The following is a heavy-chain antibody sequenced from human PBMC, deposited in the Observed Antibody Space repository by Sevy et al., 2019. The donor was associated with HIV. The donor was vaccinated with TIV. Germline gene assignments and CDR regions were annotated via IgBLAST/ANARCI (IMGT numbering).Heavy chain of an antibody. CDR1: GFTFSSYS. CDR3: ARAPPGGTTNY. J-gene: IGHJ4*02. V-gene: IGHV3-21*01. D-gene: IGHD3-16*01. Sequence: GGSLRLSCAASGFTFSSYSMNWVRQAPGKGLEWVSSISSSRSYIYYADSVKGRFTISRDNAKNSLYLQMNSLRAEDTAVYYCARAPPGGTTNYWGQGTLVTVSS. CDR2: ISSSRSYI.